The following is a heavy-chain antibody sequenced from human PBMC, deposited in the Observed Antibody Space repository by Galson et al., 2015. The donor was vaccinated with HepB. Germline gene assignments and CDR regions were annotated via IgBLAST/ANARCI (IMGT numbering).Heavy chain of an antibody. V-gene: IGHV3-23*01. J-gene: IGHJ4*02. CDR2: ISGSGGST. Sequence: SLRLSCAASGFTFSNYAMSWVRQAPGKGLEWVSGISGSGGSTYYADYVKGRFTISRDNSKNTLYAQVNSLRAEDTAVYYCAKDEGYYYDSSGYPDFWGQGTLVTVSS. D-gene: IGHD3-22*01. CDR3: AKDEGYYYDSSGYPDF. CDR1: GFTFSNYA.